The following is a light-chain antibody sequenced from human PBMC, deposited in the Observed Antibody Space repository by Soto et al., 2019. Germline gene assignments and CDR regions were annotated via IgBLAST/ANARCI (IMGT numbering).Light chain of an antibody. V-gene: IGKV1-39*01. CDR3: QQYGTYPYT. J-gene: IGKJ2*01. CDR1: QSISSY. Sequence: DIQMTQSPSSLSASVGDRVTITCRASQSISSYLNWYQQKPGKAPKLLIYAASSLQSGVPSRFSGSGSGTDFTLTISSLQPEDFATYYCQQYGTYPYTFGQGTKLEIK. CDR2: AAS.